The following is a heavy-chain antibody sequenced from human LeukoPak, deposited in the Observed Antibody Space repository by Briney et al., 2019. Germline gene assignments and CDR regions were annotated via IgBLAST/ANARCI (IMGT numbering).Heavy chain of an antibody. V-gene: IGHV3-53*01. Sequence: QAGGSLRLSCAASGFSVSGKFMSWVRQAPGKGLEWVSIIHYDSKIRYAGSVGGRFTIYRDDSENTLFLQMNSLRVDDTAVYFCASGDGYLQPYWGQGTLVTVSS. J-gene: IGHJ4*02. D-gene: IGHD2-21*01. CDR1: GFSVSGKF. CDR3: ASGDGYLQPY. CDR2: IHYDSKI.